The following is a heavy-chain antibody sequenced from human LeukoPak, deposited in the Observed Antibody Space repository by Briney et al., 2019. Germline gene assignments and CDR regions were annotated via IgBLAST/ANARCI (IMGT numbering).Heavy chain of an antibody. CDR3: ARDSEDIVVVPAAIGLDY. CDR2: ISAYNGNT. CDR1: GYTFTIYG. V-gene: IGHV1-18*01. J-gene: IGHJ4*02. D-gene: IGHD2-2*01. Sequence: ASVKVSCKASGYTFTIYGISWVRQAPGQGLEWMGWISAYNGNTNYAQKLQGRVTMTTDTSTSTAYMELRSLRSDDTAVYYCARDSEDIVVVPAAIGLDYWGQGTLVTVSS.